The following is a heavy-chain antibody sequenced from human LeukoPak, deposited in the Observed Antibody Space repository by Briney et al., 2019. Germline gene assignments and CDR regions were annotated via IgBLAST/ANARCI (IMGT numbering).Heavy chain of an antibody. J-gene: IGHJ3*02. D-gene: IGHD3-16*01. CDR1: GYTFTSYD. V-gene: IGHV1-8*01. CDR2: MNPNSGNT. Sequence: ASVMVSCKASGYTFTSYDINWVRQATGQGLEWMGWMNPNSGNTGYAQKFQGRVTMTRNTSISTAYMELSSLRSEDTAVYYCARPYPRLDDAFDIWGQGTMVTVSS. CDR3: ARPYPRLDDAFDI.